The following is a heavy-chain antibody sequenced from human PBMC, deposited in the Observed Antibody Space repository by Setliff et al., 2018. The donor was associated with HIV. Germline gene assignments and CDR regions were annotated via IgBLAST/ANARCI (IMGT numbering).Heavy chain of an antibody. CDR1: DDSISRSSYY. CDR2: INHSGST. J-gene: IGHJ2*01. CDR3: ARATGYFDL. Sequence: ETLSLTCTVTDDSISRSSYYWAWIRQSPGKGLEWIGEINHSGSTNYNPSLKSRVTISVDTSKNQFSLKLSSVTAADTAVYYCARATGYFDLWGRGTLVTVSS. V-gene: IGHV4-39*07.